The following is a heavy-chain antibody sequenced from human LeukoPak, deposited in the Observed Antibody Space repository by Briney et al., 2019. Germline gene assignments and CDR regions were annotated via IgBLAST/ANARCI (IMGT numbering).Heavy chain of an antibody. CDR3: ARFLAGTRHFHFYYYMDV. V-gene: IGHV4-39*01. CDR2: MFHSGSS. J-gene: IGHJ6*03. Sequence: SETLSLTCIVSGGSISSINHYWGWIRQPPGKGLEWIGSMFHSGSSYYNSSLMSRVTISVDTSKNQFSLKVISVTAADTAVYYCARFLAGTRHFHFYYYMDVWGKGTTVTISS. D-gene: IGHD3-9*01. CDR1: GGSISSINHY.